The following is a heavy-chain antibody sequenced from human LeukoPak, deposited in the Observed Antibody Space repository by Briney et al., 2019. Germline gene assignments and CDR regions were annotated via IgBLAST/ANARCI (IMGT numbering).Heavy chain of an antibody. J-gene: IGHJ3*02. D-gene: IGHD7-27*01. CDR2: ISGSAGST. Sequence: GGSLRLSCAASGFTFRSYAMSWVRQAPGKGLEWVSAISGSAGSTHYADSVKGRFTISRDISKNTVYLQMNSLRADDTAIYYCAKDLGPASTGHSAFDIWGQGTMVTVSS. CDR1: GFTFRSYA. V-gene: IGHV3-23*01. CDR3: AKDLGPASTGHSAFDI.